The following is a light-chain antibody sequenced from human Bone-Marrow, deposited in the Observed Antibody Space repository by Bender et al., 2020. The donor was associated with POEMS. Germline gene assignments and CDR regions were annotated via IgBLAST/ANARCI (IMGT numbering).Light chain of an antibody. CDR2: EVT. CDR1: RSDVGRYDY. J-gene: IGLJ2*01. V-gene: IGLV2-8*01. CDR3: SSYTTTSTVV. Sequence: QSALTQPPSASGSPGQSVTISCTGTRSDVGRYDYVSWYQQHPGKAPKLMIYEVTKRPSGVPDRFSGSKSGNTASLTVSRLQAEDEADYYCSSYTTTSTVVFGGGTKLTVL.